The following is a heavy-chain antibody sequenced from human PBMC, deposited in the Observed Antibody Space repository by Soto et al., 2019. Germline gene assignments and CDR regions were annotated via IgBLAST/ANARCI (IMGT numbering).Heavy chain of an antibody. D-gene: IGHD2-21*02. Sequence: PGGSLRLSCNASGFTVSSSYMSWVRQAPGMGLEWVAVIESGGTAHYADSVKGRFTISRDNPNNIIYLQLHTLRAEDTAVCYCAKDLGPLKLLNYVFYGLDVWGQGTTVTVSS. CDR2: IESGGTA. V-gene: IGHV3-53*01. CDR1: GFTVSSSY. CDR3: AKDLGPLKLLNYVFYGLDV. J-gene: IGHJ6*02.